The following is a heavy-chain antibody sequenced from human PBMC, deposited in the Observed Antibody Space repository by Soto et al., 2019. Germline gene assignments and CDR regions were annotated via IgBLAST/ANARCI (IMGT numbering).Heavy chain of an antibody. Sequence: PGGSLRLSCAGSGFTFINHAMNWVRQAPEKGLEWVTGITGNGETTNYADSVKGRFTISRDNSKNTLYLQMNSLRAEDTAVYYCAKVDCGSSGCRLIDYWGQGTLVTVSS. CDR2: ITGNGETT. V-gene: IGHV3-23*01. D-gene: IGHD2-2*01. CDR1: GFTFINHA. CDR3: AKVDCGSSGCRLIDY. J-gene: IGHJ4*02.